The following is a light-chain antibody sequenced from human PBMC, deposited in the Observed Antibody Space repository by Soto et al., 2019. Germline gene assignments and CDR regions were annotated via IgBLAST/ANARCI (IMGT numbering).Light chain of an antibody. CDR1: QSVSSTY. J-gene: IGKJ5*01. Sequence: EIVLTQSPGPLSLSPGERATLSCRASQSVSSTYLAWYQQKPGQAPRLLIYRTSTRATGIPDRFSGSGYGKHFTLTISRLEPEDFAVYYCQQSGSSVTFGQGTRLEIK. V-gene: IGKV3-20*01. CDR3: QQSGSSVT. CDR2: RTS.